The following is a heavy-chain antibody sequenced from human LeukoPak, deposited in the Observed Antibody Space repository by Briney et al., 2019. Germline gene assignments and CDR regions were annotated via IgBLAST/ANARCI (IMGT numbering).Heavy chain of an antibody. CDR2: ISETI. CDR3: VREVGRPKTFYFDS. Sequence: GGSLRLSCIASGFVFSRDNMNWVRQAPGKGLEWVAHISETIYYADSVQGRFTISRDNAKNSLYLQMSNLRVDDTAMYYCVREVGRPKTFYFDSRGRGTPVTVSS. CDR1: GFVFSRDN. J-gene: IGHJ4*02. V-gene: IGHV3-48*04. D-gene: IGHD3-16*01.